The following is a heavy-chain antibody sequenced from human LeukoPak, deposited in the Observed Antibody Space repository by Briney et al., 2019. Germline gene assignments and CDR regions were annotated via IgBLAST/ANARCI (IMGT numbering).Heavy chain of an antibody. CDR2: IDSDGRST. D-gene: IGHD2-21*01. V-gene: IGHV3-74*03. CDR1: GFTFSSYW. CDR3: VRDGVSTIPLDY. J-gene: IGHJ4*02. Sequence: GGSLRRSCAASGFTFSSYWMHWVRQAPGKGLVWVSRIDSDGRSTTYADSVKGRFTISRDNAKNTLYLQMNSLRAEDTAVYYCVRDGVSTIPLDYWGQGSLVTVSS.